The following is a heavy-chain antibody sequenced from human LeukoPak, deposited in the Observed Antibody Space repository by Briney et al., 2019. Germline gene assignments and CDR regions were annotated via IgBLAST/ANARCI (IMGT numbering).Heavy chain of an antibody. J-gene: IGHJ3*02. CDR3: ATNIVVPAAPPAFDI. CDR1: GFTFSSYG. CDR2: ISYDGSNK. V-gene: IGHV3-30*03. Sequence: PGRSLRLSCAASGFTFSSYGMHWVRQAPGKGLEWVAVISYDGSNKYYADSVKGRFTISRDNSKNTLYLQMSSLRSEDTAVYYCATNIVVPAAPPAFDIWGQGTMVTVSS. D-gene: IGHD2-2*01.